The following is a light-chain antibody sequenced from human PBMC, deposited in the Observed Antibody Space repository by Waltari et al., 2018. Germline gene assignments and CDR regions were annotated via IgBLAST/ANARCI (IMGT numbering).Light chain of an antibody. CDR2: AAT. CDR3: LQHNSYPRT. J-gene: IGKJ4*01. CDR1: QGIGNY. V-gene: IGKV1-17*01. Sequence: DIQMTHSPSSLSASVGDTVTITCRASQGIGNYLNWFQQKPGKAPKLLISAATTLQSGVPSRFSGSGSGTEFTITINSLQPEDFATYYCLQHNSYPRTFGGGTKVEIK.